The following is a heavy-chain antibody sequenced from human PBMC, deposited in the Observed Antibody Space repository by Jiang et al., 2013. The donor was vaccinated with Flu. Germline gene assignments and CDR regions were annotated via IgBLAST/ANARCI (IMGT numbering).Heavy chain of an antibody. J-gene: IGHJ4*02. V-gene: IGHV2-5*01. CDR1: GFSFTASEMA. CDR3: AHSKTWYGELYF. D-gene: IGHD3-10*01. Sequence: QTLTLTCSFSGFSFTASEMAVGWIRQSPGKALEWLALIYWNDHKRYSPSLESRLTITKDTSKHQVVLTMTKMDPVDTATYYCAHSKTWYGELYFWGQGTLVTVSS. CDR2: IYWNDHK.